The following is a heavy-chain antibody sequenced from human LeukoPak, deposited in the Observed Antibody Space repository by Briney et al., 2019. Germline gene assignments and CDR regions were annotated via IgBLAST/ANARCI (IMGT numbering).Heavy chain of an antibody. CDR1: GFTFSSYW. J-gene: IGHJ4*02. CDR2: IPFDGSHK. Sequence: GGSLRLSCAASGFTFSSYWMSWVRQAPGRGLQWVAFIPFDGSHKYYADSVEGRFTISRDTSKNTLYLQMNSLTVEDTAVYFCSKDFGPWGVGVTPHYWGQGTLVTVSS. CDR3: SKDFGPWGVGVTPHY. D-gene: IGHD1-26*01. V-gene: IGHV3-30*02.